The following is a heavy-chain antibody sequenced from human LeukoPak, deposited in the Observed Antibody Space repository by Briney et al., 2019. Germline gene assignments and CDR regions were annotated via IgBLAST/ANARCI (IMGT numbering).Heavy chain of an antibody. J-gene: IGHJ5*02. Sequence: PGGTLRLSCAASGFPFSIYGMSWVRQAPGKRLEWVSSITGSGISAYYADSLKGRFTISRDNSKNSLYLQMNSLRAEDTAVYYCARGPVDSLNWFDPWGQGTLVTVSS. D-gene: IGHD5-12*01. V-gene: IGHV3-23*01. CDR1: GFPFSIYG. CDR3: ARGPVDSLNWFDP. CDR2: ITGSGISA.